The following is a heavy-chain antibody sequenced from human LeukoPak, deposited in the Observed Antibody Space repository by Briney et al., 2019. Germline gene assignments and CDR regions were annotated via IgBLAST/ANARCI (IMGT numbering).Heavy chain of an antibody. J-gene: IGHJ4*02. V-gene: IGHV3-11*04. CDR3: ARALWLGEGFFDY. D-gene: IGHD3-10*01. CDR1: GFTFSDYY. CDR2: ISSSGRTI. Sequence: GGSLRLSCAASGFTFSDYYMSWIRQAPGKGLEWVSHISSSGRTIYYADSTKGRFTISRDNAKNSLYLQMNSLRADDTAVYYCARALWLGEGFFDYWGQGTLVTVSS.